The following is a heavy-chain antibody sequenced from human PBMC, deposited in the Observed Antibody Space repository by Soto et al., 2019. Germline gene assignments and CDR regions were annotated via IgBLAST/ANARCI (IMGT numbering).Heavy chain of an antibody. J-gene: IGHJ5*02. CDR1: GGTFSSYT. V-gene: IGHV1-69*04. CDR2: IIPILGIA. CDR3: ARDQPIAVGLNGFDP. D-gene: IGHD1-26*01. Sequence: GASVKVSCKASGGTFSSYTISWVRQAPGQGLEWMGRIIPILGIANYAQKFQGRVTITADKSTSTAYMELSSLRSEDTAVYYCARDQPIAVGLNGFDPWGQGTLVTVSS.